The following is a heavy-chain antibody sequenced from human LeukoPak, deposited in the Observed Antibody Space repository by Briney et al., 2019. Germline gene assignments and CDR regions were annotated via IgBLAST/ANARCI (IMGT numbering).Heavy chain of an antibody. V-gene: IGHV3-30-3*01. CDR3: ARDQGAGLTAYYFDY. CDR2: ISYDGSNK. Sequence: AGGSLRLSCAASGFTFSSYAMHWVRQAPGKGLEWVAVISYDGSNKYYADSVKGRFTISRDNSKNTLYLQMNSLRAEDTAVYYCARDQGAGLTAYYFDYWGQGTLVTVSS. CDR1: GFTFSSYA. D-gene: IGHD6-25*01. J-gene: IGHJ4*02.